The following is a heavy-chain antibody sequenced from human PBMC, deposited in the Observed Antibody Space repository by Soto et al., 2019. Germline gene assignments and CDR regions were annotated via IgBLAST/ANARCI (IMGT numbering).Heavy chain of an antibody. CDR3: AREDSVGTNDAFDM. CDR1: GDSVSSSRAA. CDR2: TYYRSRWYN. V-gene: IGHV6-1*01. J-gene: IGHJ3*02. Sequence: QVQLQQSGPGLVKPSQTLSLTCAISGDSVSSSRAAWGWIRQSPSRGLEWLGRTYYRSRWYNDYAESLKGRITIRPDTYKNQLSLQLNAATPEDTAVYYCAREDSVGTNDAFDMWGQGTMVTVSS. D-gene: IGHD2-21*02.